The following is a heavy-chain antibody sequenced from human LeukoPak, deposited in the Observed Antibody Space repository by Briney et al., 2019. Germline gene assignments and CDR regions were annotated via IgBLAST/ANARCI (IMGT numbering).Heavy chain of an antibody. CDR2: INSYSGGT. CDR3: ARIGLRGVIISRPLDY. V-gene: IGHV1-2*02. J-gene: IGHJ4*02. Sequence: GASVKVSCKASGYTFSGYYMHWVRQAPGQGLEWMGWINSYSGGTNYAQNFQGRVTMTRDRSISTAYMELSSLRSEDTAVYYCARIGLRGVIISRPLDYWGQGTLVTVSS. CDR1: GYTFSGYY. D-gene: IGHD3-16*02.